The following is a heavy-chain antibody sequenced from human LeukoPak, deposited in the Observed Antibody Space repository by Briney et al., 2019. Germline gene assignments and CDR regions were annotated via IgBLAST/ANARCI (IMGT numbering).Heavy chain of an antibody. Sequence: SRGSLRLSCAASGFTFSDHYIDWVRQAPGKGLEWVGRARNRGNGYTTQYAASVKGRFTFSRDDSENTVYLQMNSLKTEDTAVYFCARIMRVDYGTYYFDYWGQGTLVTVSS. CDR3: ARIMRVDYGTYYFDY. CDR2: ARNRGNGYTT. V-gene: IGHV3-72*01. D-gene: IGHD4/OR15-4a*01. CDR1: GFTFSDHY. J-gene: IGHJ4*02.